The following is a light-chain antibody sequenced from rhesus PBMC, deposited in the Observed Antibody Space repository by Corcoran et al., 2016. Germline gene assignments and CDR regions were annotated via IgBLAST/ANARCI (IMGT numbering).Light chain of an antibody. CDR1: QAISNA. J-gene: IGKJ2*01. V-gene: IGKV1-33*01. Sequence: DIHMTQSPSSLSASVGDNVTITCRASQAISNALAWFQQKPGKAPKLLIYAASNLQRGVPSRFSGSGSGTDFTLTISSLQPEDFAVYYCQQRNSYPYSFGRGTKVEIK. CDR2: AAS. CDR3: QQRNSYPYS.